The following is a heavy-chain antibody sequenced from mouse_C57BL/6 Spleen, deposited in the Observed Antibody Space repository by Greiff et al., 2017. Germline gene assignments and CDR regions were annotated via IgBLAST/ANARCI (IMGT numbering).Heavy chain of an antibody. CDR3: ARGGDYVFAY. J-gene: IGHJ3*01. CDR2: ISSGSSTI. CDR1: GFTFSDYG. Sequence: EVKVVESGGGLVKPGGSLKLSCAASGFTFSDYGMHWVRQAPEKGLEWVAYISSGSSTIYYADTVKGRFTISRDNAKNTLFLQRTSLRSEDTAMYYCARGGDYVFAYWGQGTLVTVSA. V-gene: IGHV5-17*01. D-gene: IGHD2-4*01.